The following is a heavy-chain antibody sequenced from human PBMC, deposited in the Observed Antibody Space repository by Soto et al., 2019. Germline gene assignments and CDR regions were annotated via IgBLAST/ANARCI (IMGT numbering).Heavy chain of an antibody. CDR3: TRDIGGKGAY. D-gene: IGHD3-10*01. Sequence: GGSLRLSCAASGFTFSSYWMHWVRQVLGKGLLWVSRIDEYGSTINYADSVKGRFTISRDNARNTLYLEMNSLRAEDTALYYCTRDIGGKGAYWGPGTLVTVSS. CDR1: GFTFSSYW. J-gene: IGHJ4*02. CDR2: IDEYGSTI. V-gene: IGHV3-74*01.